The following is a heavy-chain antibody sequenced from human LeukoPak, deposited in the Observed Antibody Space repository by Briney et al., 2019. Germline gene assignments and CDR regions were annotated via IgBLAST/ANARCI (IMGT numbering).Heavy chain of an antibody. V-gene: IGHV1-18*01. CDR3: ATGRNWNYVPAYYYMDV. CDR1: GYTFTSYG. CDR2: ISAYNGNT. Sequence: ASVKVSCKGSGYTFTSYGISWVRQAPGQGLEGMGWISAYNGNTNYAQKLQGRVTMTTDTSTSTAYMELRSLRSDDTAVYYCATGRNWNYVPAYYYMDVWGKGTTVTVSS. D-gene: IGHD1-7*01. J-gene: IGHJ6*03.